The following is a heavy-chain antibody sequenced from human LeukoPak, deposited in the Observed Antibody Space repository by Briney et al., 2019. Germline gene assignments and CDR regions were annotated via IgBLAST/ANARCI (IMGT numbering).Heavy chain of an antibody. V-gene: IGHV3-53*01. D-gene: IGHD3-22*01. CDR3: ARYYYDSSGYYYYYFDY. CDR1: GFIFTRYV. Sequence: GGSLRLSCGASGFIFTRYVMNWVRQAPGKGLEWVSVIYSGGSAYYADSVKGRFTISRDNSKNTLYLQMNSLRAEDTAVYYCARYYYDSSGYYYYYFDYWGQGTLVTVSS. J-gene: IGHJ4*02. CDR2: IYSGGSA.